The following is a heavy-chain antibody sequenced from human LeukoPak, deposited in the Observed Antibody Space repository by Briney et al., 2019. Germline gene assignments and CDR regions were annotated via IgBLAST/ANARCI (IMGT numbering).Heavy chain of an antibody. Sequence: GGSLRLSCAASGFTFNTFNMNWVRQAPGKGLEWVSSITSGGDYIYYADSVKGRFTTSRDNAKNSLSLQLNSLRVEDTAVYYGARSHYEVLAASYKWTPDYWGQGTLVTVSS. D-gene: IGHD3-9*01. CDR1: GFTFNTFN. CDR3: ARSHYEVLAASYKWTPDY. V-gene: IGHV3-21*01. CDR2: ITSGGDYI. J-gene: IGHJ4*02.